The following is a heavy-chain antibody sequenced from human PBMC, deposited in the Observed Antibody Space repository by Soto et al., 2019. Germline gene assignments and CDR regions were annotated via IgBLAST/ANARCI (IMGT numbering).Heavy chain of an antibody. Sequence: GGSLRLSCAASGFTFSSYAMSWVRQAPGKGLEWVSAISGSGGSTYYADSVKGRFTISRDNSKNTLYLQMNSLRAEDTAVYYCAKDWAAAELYYYYGMDVWGQGTTVTVSS. CDR3: AKDWAAAELYYYYGMDV. CDR2: ISGSGGST. V-gene: IGHV3-23*01. D-gene: IGHD6-13*01. CDR1: GFTFSSYA. J-gene: IGHJ6*02.